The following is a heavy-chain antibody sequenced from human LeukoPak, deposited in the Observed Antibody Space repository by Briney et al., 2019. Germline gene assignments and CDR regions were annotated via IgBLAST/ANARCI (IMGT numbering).Heavy chain of an antibody. CDR1: GFTFSDYS. D-gene: IGHD2-2*01. Sequence: GGLRLSCAASGFTFSDYSMDWVRQAPGKGLEWVSYISSSSSTIYYAVSVRGRFTISRDNAKNSLYLQMNSLRAEDTAVYYCARDGAGYCSSTSCSSDAFDIWGQGTMVTVSS. V-gene: IGHV3-48*04. CDR3: ARDGAGYCSSTSCSSDAFDI. CDR2: ISSSSSTI. J-gene: IGHJ3*02.